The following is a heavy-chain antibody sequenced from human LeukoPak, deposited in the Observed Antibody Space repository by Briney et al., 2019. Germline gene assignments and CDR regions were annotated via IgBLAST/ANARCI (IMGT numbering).Heavy chain of an antibody. V-gene: IGHV4-61*02. CDR1: GGSISSGSYY. CDR2: IYTSGST. CDR3: ARSPMVRGEQFDP. Sequence: SETLSLTCTVSGGSISSGSYYWSWIRQPAGEGLEWIGRIYTSGSTNYNPSLKSRVTISVDTSKNQFSLKLSSVTAADTAVYYCARSPMVRGEQFDPWGQGTLVTVSS. D-gene: IGHD3-10*01. J-gene: IGHJ5*02.